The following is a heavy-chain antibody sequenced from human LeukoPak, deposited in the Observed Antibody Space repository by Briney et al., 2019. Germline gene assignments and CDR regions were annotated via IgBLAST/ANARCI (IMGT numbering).Heavy chain of an antibody. CDR2: INPNSGGT. Sequence: GASVKVSCKASGYTFTGYYMHWVRQAPGQGLEWMGWINPNSGGTNYAQKFQGRVTMTRDTSISTAYMELSRLRSDDTAVYYCARDEYSSSPGDAFDIWGQGTMVTVSS. D-gene: IGHD6-6*01. V-gene: IGHV1-2*02. J-gene: IGHJ3*02. CDR3: ARDEYSSSPGDAFDI. CDR1: GYTFTGYY.